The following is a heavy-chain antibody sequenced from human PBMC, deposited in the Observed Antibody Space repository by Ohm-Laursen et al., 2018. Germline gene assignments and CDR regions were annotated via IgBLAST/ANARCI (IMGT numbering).Heavy chain of an antibody. D-gene: IGHD6-19*01. J-gene: IGHJ4*02. CDR2: INPSSGGT. CDR3: ARVLWRAVAGNGLLGY. V-gene: IGHV1-2*02. Sequence: ASVKVSCTASGYTFTGYYMHWVRQAPGQGLEWMGWINPSSGGTNYAQKFQGRVTMTRDTSIRTAYMELSRLRSDDTAVYYCARVLWRAVAGNGLLGYWGQGTLVTVSS. CDR1: GYTFTGYY.